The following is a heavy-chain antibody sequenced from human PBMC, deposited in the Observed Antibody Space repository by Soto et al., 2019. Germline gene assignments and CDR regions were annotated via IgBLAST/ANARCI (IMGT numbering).Heavy chain of an antibody. D-gene: IGHD3-10*01. V-gene: IGHV1-3*01. CDR1: GYTFASYA. CDR2: INAGNGNT. CDR3: AGERLDYYGSGSYSYYYYGMDV. J-gene: IGHJ6*02. Sequence: GASVKVSCKASGYTFASYAMHWVRQAPGQKLEWMGWINAGNGNTKYSQKIQGRVTITRDTSASTAYMELSSLRSEDTAVYYCAGERLDYYGSGSYSYYYYGMDVWGQGTTVTVSS.